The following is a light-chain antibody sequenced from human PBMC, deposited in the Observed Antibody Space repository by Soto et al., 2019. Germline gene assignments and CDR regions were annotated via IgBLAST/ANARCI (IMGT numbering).Light chain of an antibody. CDR3: SSYSSSDTPYV. J-gene: IGLJ1*01. CDR2: DVS. V-gene: IGLV2-14*03. Sequence: QSVLTQPASVSGSPGQPITISCTGTSSDVGGYNYVSWYQQHPGKAPKLMISDVSDRPSGVSNRFSGSKSGNTASLTISGLQAEDEADYYCSSYSSSDTPYVFGTGTKVTVL. CDR1: SSDVGGYNY.